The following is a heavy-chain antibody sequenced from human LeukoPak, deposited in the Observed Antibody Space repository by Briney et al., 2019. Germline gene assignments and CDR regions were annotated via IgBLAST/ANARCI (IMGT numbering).Heavy chain of an antibody. CDR1: GFTVSSKY. J-gene: IGHJ4*02. V-gene: IGHV3-53*01. CDR2: IYSGGST. CDR3: ARGGSSSHFDY. Sequence: GGSLRLSCAASGFTVSSKYMSWVRQAPGKGLEWVSIIYSGGSTYYADSVKGRFTISRDNSENTLFLQMDSLRAEDTAVYYCARGGSSSHFDYWGQGTLVTVSS. D-gene: IGHD6-13*01.